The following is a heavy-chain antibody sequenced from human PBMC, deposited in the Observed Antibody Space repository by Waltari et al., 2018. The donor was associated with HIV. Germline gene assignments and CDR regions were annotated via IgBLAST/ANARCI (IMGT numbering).Heavy chain of an antibody. D-gene: IGHD5-18*01. J-gene: IGHJ5*02. CDR3: ARVSEYSYLVRDWFDP. Sequence: QLQLQESGPGLVKPSETLSLTCTVSGGSISSSSYYWGWIRQPPGKGLEWIGSIYYSGSTYYNPSLKSRVTISVDTSKNQFSLKLSSVTAADTAVYYCARVSEYSYLVRDWFDPWGQGTLVTVSS. CDR2: IYYSGST. CDR1: GGSISSSSYY. V-gene: IGHV4-39*07.